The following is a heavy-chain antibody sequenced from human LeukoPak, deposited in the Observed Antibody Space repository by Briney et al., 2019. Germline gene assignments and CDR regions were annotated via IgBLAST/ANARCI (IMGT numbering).Heavy chain of an antibody. CDR3: ARLRTHASPIFDP. Sequence: SVKVSCKASGGTFSSYAISWVRQAPGQGLEWMGGIIPIYGTPNYAQKFQGRVTITADESTSTAYMELSSLRSEDTAVYYCARLRTHASPIFDPWGQGTLVTVSS. CDR2: IIPIYGTP. V-gene: IGHV1-69*01. J-gene: IGHJ5*02. CDR1: GGTFSSYA.